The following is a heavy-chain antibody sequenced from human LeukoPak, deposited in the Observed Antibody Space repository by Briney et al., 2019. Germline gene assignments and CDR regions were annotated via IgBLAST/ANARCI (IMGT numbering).Heavy chain of an antibody. J-gene: IGHJ4*02. CDR1: GASISSGVYS. Sequence: SETLSLTCAVSGASISSGVYSWGWIRQPPGKGLEWIGSIYYSGSTYYTPSLKIRVTISVDTSKKQFSLKLSSVTAADTAVYYCARHELADYEGGYWGQGTLVTVSS. CDR2: IYYSGST. CDR3: ARHELADYEGGY. D-gene: IGHD4-17*01. V-gene: IGHV4-39*01.